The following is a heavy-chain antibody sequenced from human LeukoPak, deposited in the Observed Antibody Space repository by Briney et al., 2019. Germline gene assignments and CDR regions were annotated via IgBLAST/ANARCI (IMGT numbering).Heavy chain of an antibody. D-gene: IGHD2-15*01. CDR3: ARARCSGDSCYTGYH. V-gene: IGHV4-34*01. CDR1: GGSFNYYY. Sequence: SETPSLTCAVSGGSFNYYYWNWIRQPPGRGLEWIGEINHSGSTNYNPSLKSRVTMSVDTSKNQISLKMSSVTAADTAVYFCARARCSGDSCYTGYHWGQGTLVTVSS. J-gene: IGHJ5*02. CDR2: INHSGST.